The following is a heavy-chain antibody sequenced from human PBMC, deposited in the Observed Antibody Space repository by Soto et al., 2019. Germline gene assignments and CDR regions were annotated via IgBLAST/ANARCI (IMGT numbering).Heavy chain of an antibody. CDR2: IYHSGST. CDR3: AAGYSYGTYTFDY. CDR1: GYSISSGYY. Sequence: SETLSLTCAVSGYSISSGYYWGWIRQPPGKGLEWIGSIYHSGSTYYNPSLKSRVTISVDTSKNQFSLKLSSVTAADTAVYYCAAGYSYGTYTFDYWGQGTLVTVSS. V-gene: IGHV4-38-2*01. J-gene: IGHJ4*02. D-gene: IGHD5-18*01.